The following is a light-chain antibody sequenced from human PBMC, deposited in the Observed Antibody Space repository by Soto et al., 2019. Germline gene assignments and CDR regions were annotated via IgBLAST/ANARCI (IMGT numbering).Light chain of an antibody. J-gene: IGLJ3*02. CDR1: SSNIGSNY. Sequence: QSLLTQPPSASGTPGQRVTISCSGSSSNIGSNYVYWYRQLPGTAPNVLIYRNDERPSGVPDRFSGSKSGSSASLAISGLRSEDEADYYCSAWDDSLSGPVFGRGTKLTV. CDR2: RND. CDR3: SAWDDSLSGPV. V-gene: IGLV1-47*01.